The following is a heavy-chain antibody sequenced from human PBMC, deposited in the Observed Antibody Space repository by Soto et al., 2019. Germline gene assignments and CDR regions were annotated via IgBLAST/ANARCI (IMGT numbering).Heavy chain of an antibody. CDR2: INPSGGST. CDR1: GYTFTSYY. D-gene: IGHD6-13*01. Sequence: ASVKVSCKASGYTFTSYYMHWVRQAPGQGLEWMGIINPSGGSTSYAQKFQGRVTMTRDTSTSTVYMELSSLRSEDTAVYYCARDRSSSWYPFFYHYGMDVWGQGTTVTVSS. V-gene: IGHV1-46*01. CDR3: ARDRSSSWYPFFYHYGMDV. J-gene: IGHJ6*02.